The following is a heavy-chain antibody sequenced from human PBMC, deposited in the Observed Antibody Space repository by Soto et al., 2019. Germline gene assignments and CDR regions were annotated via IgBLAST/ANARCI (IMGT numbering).Heavy chain of an antibody. CDR3: ARLYCISTSCYLGMDV. CDR2: ISAYNGNR. CDR1: GYTFTSYG. Sequence: GASVKVSCKASGYTFTSYGSSWVRQAPGQGLEWMGWISAYNGNRNYVQKLQGRVTMTTDTSTSTAYMELRSLRSDDTAVYYCARLYCISTSCYLGMDVWGQGTTVTVSS. V-gene: IGHV1-18*01. J-gene: IGHJ6*02. D-gene: IGHD2-2*01.